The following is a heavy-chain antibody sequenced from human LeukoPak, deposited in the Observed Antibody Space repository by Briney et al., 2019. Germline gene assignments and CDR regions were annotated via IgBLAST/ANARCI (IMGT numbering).Heavy chain of an antibody. V-gene: IGHV3-11*06. J-gene: IGHJ4*02. Sequence: GGSLRLSCAASGFTFSDYYMSWIRQAPGKGLEWVSYISSSSSYTNYADSVKGRFTISRDNAKNSLYLQMNNLRAEDTAVYYCARDSSGWYYFDYWGQGTLVTVSS. D-gene: IGHD6-19*01. CDR1: GFTFSDYY. CDR2: ISSSSSYT. CDR3: ARDSSGWYYFDY.